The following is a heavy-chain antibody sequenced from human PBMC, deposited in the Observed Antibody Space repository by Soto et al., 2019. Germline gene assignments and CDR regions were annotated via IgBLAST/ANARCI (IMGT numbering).Heavy chain of an antibody. CDR3: AAGSFIKGKIYGSGYDY. CDR1: GFTFSSYA. CDR2: ISGSGGST. V-gene: IGHV3-23*01. J-gene: IGHJ4*02. Sequence: GGSLRLSCAASGFTFSSYAMSWVRQAPGKGLEWVSAISGSGGSTYYADSVKGRFTISRDNSKNTLYLQMNSLRAEDTAVYYCAAGSFIKGKIYGSGYDYWGQGTLVTVSS. D-gene: IGHD3-10*01.